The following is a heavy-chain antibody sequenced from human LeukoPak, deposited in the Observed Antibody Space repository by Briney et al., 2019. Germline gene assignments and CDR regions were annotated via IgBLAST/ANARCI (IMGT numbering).Heavy chain of an antibody. D-gene: IGHD3-9*01. V-gene: IGHV4-4*07. CDR2: THTSGST. Sequence: PSETLSLTCTFSGGSITSYYWSWIRQPAGKGLEWIGRTHTSGSTNYNPSLKSRVTMSVDTSKNQFSLKLSSVTAADTAVYYCARDGGYDIFFDYWGQGTLVTVSS. CDR1: GGSITSYY. J-gene: IGHJ4*02. CDR3: ARDGGYDIFFDY.